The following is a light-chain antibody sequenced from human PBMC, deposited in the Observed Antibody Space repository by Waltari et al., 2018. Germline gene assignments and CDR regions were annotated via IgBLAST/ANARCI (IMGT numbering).Light chain of an antibody. CDR2: DVN. CDR1: TSDVGGYNF. V-gene: IGLV2-14*01. CDR3: SSYTSSATYV. J-gene: IGLJ1*01. Sequence: QSALTQPASVSGSPGQSITISCTGTTSDVGGYNFVSWYQQHPGIAPKLMIYDVNKRPSGVSNRFSGSKSGNTASLTISGLQAEDEADYYCSSYTSSATYVFGAGTKVIVL.